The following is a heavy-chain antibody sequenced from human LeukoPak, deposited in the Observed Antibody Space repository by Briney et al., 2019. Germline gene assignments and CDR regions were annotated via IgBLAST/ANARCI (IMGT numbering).Heavy chain of an antibody. J-gene: IGHJ4*02. CDR1: GFTFSRCA. CDR2: ISGSGGST. CDR3: AKKWGVGTTTLDYFDY. D-gene: IGHD1-26*01. V-gene: IGHV3-23*01. Sequence: GGSPRLSCAVSGFTFSRCAMSWVRQAPGKGLEWVSGISGSGGSTYYADSVKGRFTISRDNSKNTLYLQMNSLTDEDTAVYYCAKKWGVGTTTLDYFDYWGQGTLVTVSS.